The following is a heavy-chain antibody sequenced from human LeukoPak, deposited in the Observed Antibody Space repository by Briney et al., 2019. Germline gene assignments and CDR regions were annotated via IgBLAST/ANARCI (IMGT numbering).Heavy chain of an antibody. V-gene: IGHV1-18*04. Sequence: ASVKVSCKASGYTFTGYHMHWVRQAPGQGLEWMGWISAYSGNTSYAQRFQGRVTMSTETSTNTAYMELTSLRSDDTAIYFCARGSSSQYFRYWGQGTLVTVSS. CDR2: ISAYSGNT. CDR1: GYTFTGYH. J-gene: IGHJ1*01. CDR3: ARGSSSQYFRY. D-gene: IGHD3-3*01.